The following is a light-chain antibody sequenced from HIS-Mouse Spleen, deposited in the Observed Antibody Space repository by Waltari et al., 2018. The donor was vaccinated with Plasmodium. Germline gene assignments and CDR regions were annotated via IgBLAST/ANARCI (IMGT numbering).Light chain of an antibody. J-gene: IGLJ3*02. CDR2: RNN. CDR1: RSNIGSNY. Sequence: QSVLTQPPSASGTPGPRVTIPCSGSRSNIGSNYVYWYQQHPGTAPKLLIYRNNQRPSGVPDRFSGSKSGTSASLAISGLRSEDEADYYCAAWDDSLSGRVFGGGTKLTVL. CDR3: AAWDDSLSGRV. V-gene: IGLV1-47*01.